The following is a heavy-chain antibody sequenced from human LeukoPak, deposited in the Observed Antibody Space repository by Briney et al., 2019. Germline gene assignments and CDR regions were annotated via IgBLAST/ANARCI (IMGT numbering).Heavy chain of an antibody. V-gene: IGHV4-30-2*01. CDR1: GGPISSGGYS. D-gene: IGHD6-6*01. J-gene: IGHJ3*02. Sequence: SETLSLTCAVSGGPISSGGYSWSWIRQPPGKGLEWIGYIYHSGSTYYNPSLKSRVTISVDRSKNQFSLKLSSVTAADTAVYYCAREAASPGIDIWGQGTMVTVSS. CDR3: AREAASPGIDI. CDR2: IYHSGST.